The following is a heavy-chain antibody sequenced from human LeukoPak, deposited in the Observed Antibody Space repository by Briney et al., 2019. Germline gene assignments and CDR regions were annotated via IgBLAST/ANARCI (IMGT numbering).Heavy chain of an antibody. CDR1: GGSFSGYC. J-gene: IGHJ4*02. Sequence: SETLSLTCTVYGGSFSGYCWSWIRQPPGMGLEWIGEITHSGSTNYNPSLKSRVIISADTSKNEFSLKLNSMTAADTAVYYCAAGSSTWYGNRHYDYWGQGALVTVSS. CDR3: AAGSSTWYGNRHYDY. V-gene: IGHV4-34*01. CDR2: ITHSGST. D-gene: IGHD6-13*01.